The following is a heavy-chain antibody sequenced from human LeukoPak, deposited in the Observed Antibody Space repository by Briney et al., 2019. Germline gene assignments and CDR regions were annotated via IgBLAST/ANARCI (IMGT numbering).Heavy chain of an antibody. D-gene: IGHD6-19*01. V-gene: IGHV4-4*02. CDR1: GGSISSSTNW. Sequence: SETLSLTCAVSGGSISSSTNWWSWVRQPPGKGLEWIGEIYHSGGTNYNPSLKSRITISVDTSKNQFSLKLSSVTAADTAVYYCARHNRGSGWYYYWGQGTLVTVSS. CDR2: IYHSGGT. CDR3: ARHNRGSGWYYY. J-gene: IGHJ4*02.